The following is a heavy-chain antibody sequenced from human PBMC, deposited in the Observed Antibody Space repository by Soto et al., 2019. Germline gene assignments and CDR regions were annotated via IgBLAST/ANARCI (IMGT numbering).Heavy chain of an antibody. CDR3: ARVRTVGMSGSPGDS. D-gene: IGHD3-10*01. Sequence: ETLSLTCDVSGYAISSGFYWAWIRQPPGKRLEWIGNIYHTGTTYYNPSLKSRVTMSVDTSKNQFSLRRSSVTAADTAVFYCARVRTVGMSGSPGDSWGQGTLVTVSS. J-gene: IGHJ4*02. V-gene: IGHV4-38-2*01. CDR1: GYAISSGFY. CDR2: IYHTGTT.